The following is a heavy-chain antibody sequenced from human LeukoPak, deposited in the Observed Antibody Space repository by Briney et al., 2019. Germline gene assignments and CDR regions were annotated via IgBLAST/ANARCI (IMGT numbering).Heavy chain of an antibody. V-gene: IGHV4-34*01. Sequence: SETLSLTCAVYGGSFSGYYWSWTRQPPGKGLEWIGEINHSGSTNYNPSLKSRVTISVDTSKNQFSLKLSSVTAADTAVYYCARSAGRDIVLMVYATNYYGMDVWGQGTTVTVSS. D-gene: IGHD2-8*01. CDR2: INHSGST. J-gene: IGHJ6*02. CDR3: ARSAGRDIVLMVYATNYYGMDV. CDR1: GGSFSGYY.